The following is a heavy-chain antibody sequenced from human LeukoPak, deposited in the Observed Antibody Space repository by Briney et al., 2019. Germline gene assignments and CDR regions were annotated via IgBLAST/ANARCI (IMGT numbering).Heavy chain of an antibody. CDR3: ARAHTAMVTALSYYFDY. CDR1: GFTFSSYS. V-gene: IGHV3-21*01. CDR2: ISSSSSYI. Sequence: GGSLRLSCEASGFTFSSYSMNWVRQAPGKGLEWVSSISSSSSYIYYADSVKGRFTISRDNAKNSLYLQMNSLRVEDTAVYYCARAHTAMVTALSYYFDYWGQGTLVTVSS. J-gene: IGHJ4*02. D-gene: IGHD5-18*01.